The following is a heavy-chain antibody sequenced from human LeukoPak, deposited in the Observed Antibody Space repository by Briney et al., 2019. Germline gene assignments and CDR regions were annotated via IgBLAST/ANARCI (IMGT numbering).Heavy chain of an antibody. D-gene: IGHD2-2*01. Sequence: GGSLRLSCAASGFTFDTYTMNWLRQAPGKGLEWVSSISSSSTHKYYADSVEGRFTISRDDAKNSIYLHMNSLRAEDTAVYYCARDPSEVPTAVNWFDSWGQGTLVTVSS. CDR2: ISSSSTHK. CDR3: ARDPSEVPTAVNWFDS. CDR1: GFTFDTYT. J-gene: IGHJ5*01. V-gene: IGHV3-21*06.